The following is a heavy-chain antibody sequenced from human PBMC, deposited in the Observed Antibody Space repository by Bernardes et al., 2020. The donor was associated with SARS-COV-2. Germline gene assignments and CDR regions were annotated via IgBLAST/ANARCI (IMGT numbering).Heavy chain of an antibody. V-gene: IGHV1-2*04. Sequence: SVKVSCKASGYTFTGYYMHWVRQAPGQGLEWMGWINPNSGGTNYAQKFQGWVTMTRDTSISTAYMELSRLRSDDTAVYYCARVGGYCSSTSCGFDIWGQGTMVTVSS. CDR2: INPNSGGT. CDR1: GYTFTGYY. CDR3: ARVGGYCSSTSCGFDI. D-gene: IGHD2-2*01. J-gene: IGHJ3*02.